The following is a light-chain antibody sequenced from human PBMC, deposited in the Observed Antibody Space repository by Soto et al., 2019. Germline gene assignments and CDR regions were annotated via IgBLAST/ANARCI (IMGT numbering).Light chain of an antibody. V-gene: IGKV3-20*01. CDR1: QSVSSSY. J-gene: IGKJ5*01. CDR2: AVS. CDR3: QQYRPSPAIS. Sequence: IVLTLSPGTLSLSPGERATLSCRSSQSVSSSYLAWYQQKPGQAPRLLIYAVSTRATGIPDRFSGSVCGTDFTLTISGLETEDSALYFGQQYRPSPAISFGQGTRLEI.